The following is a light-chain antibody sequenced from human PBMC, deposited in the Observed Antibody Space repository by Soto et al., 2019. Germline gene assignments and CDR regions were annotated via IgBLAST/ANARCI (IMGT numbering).Light chain of an antibody. CDR3: QQYGSSPRP. Sequence: DMVMTQSPATLSMSPGERATLSCRASQNVGSRYLAWYQQKPGQAPRLLIYGTSNRATGIPDRFSGSGSGTDFSPTIISLEPGDLAVYYCQQYGSSPRPFGQVTKVDIK. J-gene: IGKJ1*01. CDR2: GTS. V-gene: IGKV3-20*01. CDR1: QNVGSRY.